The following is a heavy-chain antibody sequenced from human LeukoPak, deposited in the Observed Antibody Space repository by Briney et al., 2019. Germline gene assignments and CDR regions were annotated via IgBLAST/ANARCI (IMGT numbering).Heavy chain of an antibody. CDR3: ALEGGKGHDDAFDI. Sequence: PSETLSLTCTVSGGSISSGGYYGGWVRQHPGTGLEWVGYIYYSGSTYYNPSLQSRVPISVSTSKHQFSLKLSSVTAADTAVYYCALEGGKGHDDAFDIWGQGTMVTVSS. D-gene: IGHD4-23*01. CDR1: GGSISSGGYY. CDR2: IYYSGST. V-gene: IGHV4-31*03. J-gene: IGHJ3*02.